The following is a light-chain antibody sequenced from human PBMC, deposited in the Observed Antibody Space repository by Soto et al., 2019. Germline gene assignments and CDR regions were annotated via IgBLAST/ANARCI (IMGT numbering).Light chain of an antibody. CDR3: SSYTSSRTLV. V-gene: IGLV2-14*02. J-gene: IGLJ1*01. CDR1: STDVGNYNL. Sequence: QSVLTQPASVSGSPGQSITISCTGTSTDVGNYNLVSWYQQHPGKAPKLVIYEASKRPSGVSNRLSASKSGNTASLTISGLQAEDEADYYCSSYTSSRTLVFGTGTKVTVL. CDR2: EAS.